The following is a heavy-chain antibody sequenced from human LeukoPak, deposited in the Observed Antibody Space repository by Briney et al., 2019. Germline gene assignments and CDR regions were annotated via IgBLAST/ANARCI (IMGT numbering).Heavy chain of an antibody. CDR2: ISAYNGNT. J-gene: IGHJ4*02. D-gene: IGHD6-6*01. CDR1: GYTFSNYYG. Sequence: ASVRVSCKASGYTFSNYYGIAWVRQAPGQGLEWMGWISAYNGNTNYAQKLQGRVTMTTDTSTSTAYMELRSLRSDDTAVYYCARPLYSSSISGGYWGQGTLVTVSS. V-gene: IGHV1-18*01. CDR3: ARPLYSSSISGGY.